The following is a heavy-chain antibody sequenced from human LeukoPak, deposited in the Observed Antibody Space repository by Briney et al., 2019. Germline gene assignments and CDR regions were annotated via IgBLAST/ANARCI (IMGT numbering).Heavy chain of an antibody. J-gene: IGHJ4*02. Sequence: ASVKVSCKASGYTFTSYDINWVRQAPGQGLEWMGWVNPKSGNTGYKQKFQARVTITRDTSITTAYMELRSLRSDDTAVYHCARDRSPRQYYDTSDYHGAAAYWGQGALVTVSS. CDR3: ARDRSPRQYYDTSDYHGAAAY. CDR1: GYTFTSYD. D-gene: IGHD3-22*01. CDR2: VNPKSGNT. V-gene: IGHV1-8*03.